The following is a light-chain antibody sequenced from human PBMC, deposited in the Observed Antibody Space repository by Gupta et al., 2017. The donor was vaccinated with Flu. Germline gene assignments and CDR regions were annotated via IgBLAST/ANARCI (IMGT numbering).Light chain of an antibody. CDR2: EVS. CDR3: KQKIQLPLT. V-gene: IGKV2D-29*01. J-gene: IGKJ4*01. Sequence: VTPGQPASSSCRSSQSLLHSDGRTYFYWFLQKPGQPPQLLIYEVSNRFSGVPDRFSGSGSGTDFTLEISRVEAEDVGVYYCKQKIQLPLTFGGGTRVEIK. CDR1: QSLLHSDGRTY.